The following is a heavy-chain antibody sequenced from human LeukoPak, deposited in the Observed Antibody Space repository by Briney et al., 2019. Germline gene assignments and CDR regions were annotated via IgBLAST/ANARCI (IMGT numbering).Heavy chain of an antibody. D-gene: IGHD7-27*01. Sequence: GASVKASCKASGYIFSNYGISWVRQAPGHGLEWMGWISSAGNTNYAPKFQDRATMTTDTSTSTAYIELRSLRFDDTAVYYCARDFAWGSGGAPIDDNWLDPWGQGTLVTVSS. CDR2: ISSAGNT. CDR1: GYIFSNYG. J-gene: IGHJ5*02. V-gene: IGHV1-18*01. CDR3: ARDFAWGSGGAPIDDNWLDP.